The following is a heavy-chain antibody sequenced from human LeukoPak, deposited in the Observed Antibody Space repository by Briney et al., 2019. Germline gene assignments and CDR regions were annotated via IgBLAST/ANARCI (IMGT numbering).Heavy chain of an antibody. Sequence: PGGSLRLSCGVSGFTFSNYAMSWVRQAPGKGLEWVSGISGSGGSTYYTDSMKGRFTISRDNSKNTLYLQMNSLRADDTAVYFCARAEQQLVPYYFNYWGQGILVTVSS. CDR2: ISGSGGST. D-gene: IGHD6-13*01. CDR1: GFTFSNYA. V-gene: IGHV3-23*01. CDR3: ARAEQQLVPYYFNY. J-gene: IGHJ4*02.